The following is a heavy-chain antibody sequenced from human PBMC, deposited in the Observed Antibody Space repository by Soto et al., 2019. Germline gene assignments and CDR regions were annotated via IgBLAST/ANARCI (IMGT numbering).Heavy chain of an antibody. J-gene: IGHJ6*03. CDR2: IFSNDEK. D-gene: IGHD3-9*01. V-gene: IGHV2-26*01. CDR1: GFSLSNARMG. CDR3: ARNVGGGGYDILTGYHDYYYYYMDV. Sequence: QVTLKESGPVLVKPTETLTLTCTVSGFSLSNARMGVSWIRQPPGKALEWLAHIFSNDEKSYSTSLKSRLTISKDTSKSQVVLTMTNMDPVDTATYYCARNVGGGGYDILTGYHDYYYYYMDVWGKGTTVTVSS.